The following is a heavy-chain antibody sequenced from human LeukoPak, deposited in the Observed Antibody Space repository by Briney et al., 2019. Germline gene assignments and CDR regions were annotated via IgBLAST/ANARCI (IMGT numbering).Heavy chain of an antibody. CDR3: ARVGVAWDIVVVPAAGYFQH. CDR2: ISYDGSNK. J-gene: IGHJ1*01. D-gene: IGHD2-2*01. Sequence: GGSLRLSCAASGFTFSSYAMHWVRQAPGKGLEWVAVISYDGSNKYYADSVKGRFTISRDNSKNTLYLQMNSLRAEDTAVYYCARVGVAWDIVVVPAAGYFQHWGQGILVTVSS. V-gene: IGHV3-30*04. CDR1: GFTFSSYA.